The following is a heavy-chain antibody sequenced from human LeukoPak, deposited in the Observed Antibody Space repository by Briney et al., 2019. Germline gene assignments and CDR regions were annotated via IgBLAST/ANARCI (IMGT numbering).Heavy chain of an antibody. V-gene: IGHV3-30*18. Sequence: GGSLRLSCAASGFTFSTFAMSWVRQAPGKGLEWVAVISYDGSNKYFADSVKGRFTISRDNSKNTLYLQMNSLRAEDTAVYSCAKDTNRGTYFGLFDSWGQGTLVTVSS. D-gene: IGHD1-26*01. J-gene: IGHJ4*02. CDR3: AKDTNRGTYFGLFDS. CDR1: GFTFSTFA. CDR2: ISYDGSNK.